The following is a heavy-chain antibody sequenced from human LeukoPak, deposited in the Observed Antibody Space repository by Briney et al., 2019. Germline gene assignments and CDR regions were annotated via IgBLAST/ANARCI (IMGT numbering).Heavy chain of an antibody. J-gene: IGHJ4*02. V-gene: IGHV1-2*02. CDR1: GYTFTGYY. CDR3: ARADSGSYTYHFDY. Sequence: ASVKVSCKAPGYTFTGYYMHWVRQAPGQGLEWMGWINPNSGGTNYAQKFQGRVTMSRDTSISTAYMELSRLRSDDTAVYYCARADSGSYTYHFDYWGQGTLVTVSS. CDR2: INPNSGGT. D-gene: IGHD3-10*01.